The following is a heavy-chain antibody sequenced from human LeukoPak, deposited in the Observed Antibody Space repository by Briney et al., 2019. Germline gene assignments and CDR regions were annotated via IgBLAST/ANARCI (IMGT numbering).Heavy chain of an antibody. D-gene: IGHD3-16*01. CDR1: GFSFSSHG. V-gene: IGHV3-7*01. CDR3: LREEGA. CDR2: TNDDGSEK. J-gene: IGHJ5*02. Sequence: QTGGSLRLSCAVSGFSFSSHGMSWVRQAPGKGLEWVANTNDDGSEKNYVDSVKGRFTISRDNAKKSLFLQMNSLRADDTAVYFCLREEGAWGQGTLVTVSS.